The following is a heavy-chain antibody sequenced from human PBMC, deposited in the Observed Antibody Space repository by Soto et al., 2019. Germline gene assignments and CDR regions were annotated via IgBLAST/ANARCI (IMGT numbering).Heavy chain of an antibody. CDR3: AKDISPQLPYGMDV. V-gene: IGHV3-53*05. J-gene: IGHJ6*02. CDR2: IYSGGST. D-gene: IGHD2-2*01. CDR1: GFTVSSNY. Sequence: EVQLVETGGGLIQPGGSLRLSCAASGFTVSSNYMSWVRQAPGKGLECVSVIYSGGSTHYADSVKGRFTISRDNSKNSLYLQMNSLRAEDTALYYCAKDISPQLPYGMDVWGQGTTVTVSS.